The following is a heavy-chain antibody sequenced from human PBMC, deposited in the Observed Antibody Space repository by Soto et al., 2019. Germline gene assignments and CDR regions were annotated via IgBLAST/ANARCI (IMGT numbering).Heavy chain of an antibody. CDR3: AKWNWGTYALEY. Sequence: TSETLSLTCTVSGASISSYYWSWIRQPPGKGLEWIGYIYYIGTTNYNPSLKSRVTISVDTSKNQFSLKLSSVTAADTAVYYCAKWNWGTYALEYWDQGTLVTVSS. D-gene: IGHD3-16*01. CDR1: GASISSYY. V-gene: IGHV4-59*01. J-gene: IGHJ4*01. CDR2: IYYIGTT.